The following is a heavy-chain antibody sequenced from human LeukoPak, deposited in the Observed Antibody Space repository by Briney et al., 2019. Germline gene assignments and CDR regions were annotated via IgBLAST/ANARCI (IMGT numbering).Heavy chain of an antibody. D-gene: IGHD2-15*01. Sequence: GGSLRLSCAASGFSFTNYGMHWVRQAPGKGLEWVAVIWYDGSNKYYADSVKGRFTISRDNSKNTLYLQMNSLRAEDTAVYYCAKDQDTHYYYYMDVWGKGTTVTVSS. CDR2: IWYDGSNK. V-gene: IGHV3-33*06. CDR3: AKDQDTHYYYYMDV. CDR1: GFSFTNYG. J-gene: IGHJ6*03.